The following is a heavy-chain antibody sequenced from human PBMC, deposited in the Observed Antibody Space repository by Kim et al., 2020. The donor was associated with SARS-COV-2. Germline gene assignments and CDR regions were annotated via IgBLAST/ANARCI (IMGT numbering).Heavy chain of an antibody. J-gene: IGHJ4*02. CDR1: GFTFDDYA. Sequence: GGSLRLSCAASGFTFDDYAMHWVRQAPGKGLEWVSGISWNSGSIGYADSVKGRFTISRDNAKNSLYLQMNSLRAEDTALYYCAKALYSSSSIDYWGQGTLVTVSS. CDR2: ISWNSGSI. CDR3: AKALYSSSSIDY. D-gene: IGHD6-13*01. V-gene: IGHV3-9*01.